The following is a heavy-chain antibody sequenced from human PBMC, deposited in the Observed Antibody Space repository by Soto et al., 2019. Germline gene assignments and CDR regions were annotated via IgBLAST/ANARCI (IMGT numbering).Heavy chain of an antibody. CDR1: GFPFTNAW. Sequence: EVYLVESGGGLVKPGGSLKLSCTISGFPFTNAWMNWVRQAPGKGLEWVGRIKSTTDGGTTDYAASVKGRFTISRDDSKKRLYLQMNSLKTEDTAVYFCTTDYTSPLLEWLSSFYYYYGMDVWGQGTTVTVSS. D-gene: IGHD3-3*01. J-gene: IGHJ6*02. CDR2: IKSTTDGGTT. CDR3: TTDYTSPLLEWLSSFYYYYGMDV. V-gene: IGHV3-15*01.